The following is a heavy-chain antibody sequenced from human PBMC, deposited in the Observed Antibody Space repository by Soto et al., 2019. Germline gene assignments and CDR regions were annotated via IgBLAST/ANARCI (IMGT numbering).Heavy chain of an antibody. CDR3: ARDDYYDSSAPGGYYFDY. CDR1: GGTFSSYA. Sequence: ASVKVSCKASGGTFSSYAISWVRQAPGQGLEWMGGIIPIFGTANYAQKFQGRVTITADESTSTAYMELSSLRSEDTAVYYCARDDYYDSSAPGGYYFDYWGQGTLVTVSS. J-gene: IGHJ4*02. V-gene: IGHV1-69*13. CDR2: IIPIFGTA. D-gene: IGHD3-22*01.